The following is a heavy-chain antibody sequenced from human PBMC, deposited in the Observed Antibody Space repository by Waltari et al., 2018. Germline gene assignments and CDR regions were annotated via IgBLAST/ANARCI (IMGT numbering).Heavy chain of an antibody. CDR3: AKDRGSGRIFFDS. V-gene: IGHV3-23*01. D-gene: IGHD3-10*01. J-gene: IGHJ4*02. CDR1: GFTFRPFA. Sequence: EVQLLASGGDLIEPGGSLRLSCAASGFTFRPFAMTWVRQAPGKRLECVSSISGSGGTSYYTDSVTGRFTVSRDNSDNTLYLQMNNLRADDTGIYYCAKDRGSGRIFFDSWGRGTLVVVSS. CDR2: ISGSGGTS.